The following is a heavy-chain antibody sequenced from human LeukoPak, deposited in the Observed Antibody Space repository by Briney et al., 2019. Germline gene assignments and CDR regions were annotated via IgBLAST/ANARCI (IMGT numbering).Heavy chain of an antibody. CDR1: GFTFTTYD. Sequence: GGSLRLSCAASGFTFTTYDMHWVRQATGKGLEWVSAIGTTGDTYYPGSVKGRFTISRENAKNSLYLQMNSLRAGDTAVYYCARDRGGGHMDVWGKGTTVTISS. V-gene: IGHV3-13*01. D-gene: IGHD2-15*01. CDR2: IGTTGDT. CDR3: ARDRGGGHMDV. J-gene: IGHJ6*03.